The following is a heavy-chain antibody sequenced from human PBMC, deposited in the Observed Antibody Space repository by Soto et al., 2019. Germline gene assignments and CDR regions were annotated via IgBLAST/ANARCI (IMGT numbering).Heavy chain of an antibody. CDR3: ASDGPIAVAGTALDY. CDR2: ISAYNGNT. CDR1: GYTFTSYG. J-gene: IGHJ4*02. Sequence: ASVKVSCKASGYTFTSYGISWVRQAPGQGLEWMGWISAYNGNTNYAQKLQGRVTMTTDTSTSTAYMELRSLRSDDTAVYYCASDGPIAVAGTALDYWGQGTLVTVS. V-gene: IGHV1-18*01. D-gene: IGHD6-19*01.